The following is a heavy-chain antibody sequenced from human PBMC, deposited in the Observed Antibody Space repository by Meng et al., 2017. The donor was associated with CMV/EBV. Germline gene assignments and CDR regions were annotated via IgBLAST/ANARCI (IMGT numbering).Heavy chain of an antibody. D-gene: IGHD2-2*01. CDR2: IYYGGSA. CDR1: DSIRSNRYD. J-gene: IGHJ4*02. Sequence: DSIRSNRYDWGGVGERRGKGGGWSGNIYYGGSASYNRSRKSGVSIAVDTCKNQFSLNLSSVTAADTAVYYCASVWASIYLPAATKPDYWGQGYLVTVSS. V-gene: IGHV4-39*01. CDR3: ASVWASIYLPAATKPDY.